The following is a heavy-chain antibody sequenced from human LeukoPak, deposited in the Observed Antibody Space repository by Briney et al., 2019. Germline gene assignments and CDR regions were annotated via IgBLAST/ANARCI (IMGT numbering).Heavy chain of an antibody. V-gene: IGHV4-4*07. D-gene: IGHD4-11*01. CDR1: GGSISSYY. Sequence: SETLSLTCTVSGGSISSYYWSWIRQPPGKGLEWIGRIYTSGSTNYNPSLKSRVTMSVDTSKNQFSLKLSSVTAADTAVYYCARDRLASYDYREAASFDPWGQGTLVAVSS. J-gene: IGHJ5*02. CDR3: ARDRLASYDYREAASFDP. CDR2: IYTSGST.